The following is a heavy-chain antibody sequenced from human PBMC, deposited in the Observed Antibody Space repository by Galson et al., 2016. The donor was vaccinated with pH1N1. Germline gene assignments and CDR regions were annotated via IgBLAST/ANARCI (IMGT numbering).Heavy chain of an antibody. CDR3: ARFYGGNSDY. CDR1: GFTFSNFY. J-gene: IGHJ4*02. V-gene: IGHV3-7*04. CDR2: INKDGGDT. Sequence: RLSCAASGFTFSNFYMTWVRQAPGKGLEWVANINKDGGDTYYVDSVKGRFTISRDNAKNSLYLQLNSLRAEDTAVYYCARFYGGNSDYWGQGTLVTVSS. D-gene: IGHD4-23*01.